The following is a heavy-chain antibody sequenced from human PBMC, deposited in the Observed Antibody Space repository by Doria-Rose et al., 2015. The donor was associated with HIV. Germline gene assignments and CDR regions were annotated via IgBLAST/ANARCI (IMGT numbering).Heavy chain of an antibody. CDR1: GGSFTEYY. D-gene: IGHD2-2*01. Sequence: GAGLLEPSETLSLTCAVYGGSFTEYYWTWIRQSPGKGLEWIGEINHSGNTNYNLSLESRVTISVDTSKNQFSLKLTSVTAADTAVYFCARGRDIVVIPAAYTVGYYFDSWGQGTLVTVSS. J-gene: IGHJ4*02. CDR2: INHSGNT. V-gene: IGHV4-34*01. CDR3: ARGRDIVVIPAAYTVGYYFDS.